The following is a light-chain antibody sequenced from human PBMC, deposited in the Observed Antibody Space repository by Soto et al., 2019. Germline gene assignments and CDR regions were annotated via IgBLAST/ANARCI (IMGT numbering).Light chain of an antibody. J-gene: IGLJ1*01. CDR2: EVS. CDR3: SSYSSSSTLFV. V-gene: IGLV2-14*01. CDR1: RTDVGGYNF. Sequence: QSALTQPASVSGSPGQSITISCTGTRTDVGGYNFVSWYQQHPGKAPKLIIYEVSNRPSGVSNRFSGSKSGNTASLTISGLQAEDEADYFCSSYSSSSTLFVLGTGTKVTVL.